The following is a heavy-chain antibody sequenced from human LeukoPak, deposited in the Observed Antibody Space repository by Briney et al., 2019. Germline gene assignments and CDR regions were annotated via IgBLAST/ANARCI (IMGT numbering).Heavy chain of an antibody. CDR2: ISAYNGNT. CDR1: GYTFTSYG. CDR3: ARAEEMVYAIPIDY. D-gene: IGHD2-8*01. J-gene: IGHJ4*02. V-gene: IGHV1-18*01. Sequence: ASVKVSCKASGYTFTSYGISWVRQAPGQGLEWMGWISAYNGNTNYAQKLQGRVTMTTDTSTSTAYMELRSLRSDDTAVYYCARAEEMVYAIPIDYWGQGTLVTVSS.